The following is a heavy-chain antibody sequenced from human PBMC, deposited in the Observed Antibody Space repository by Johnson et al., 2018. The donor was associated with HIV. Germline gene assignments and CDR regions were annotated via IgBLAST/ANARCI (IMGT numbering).Heavy chain of an antibody. CDR3: ARDPPVTTTHNAFDI. D-gene: IGHD4-17*01. CDR2: NYSGGST. J-gene: IGHJ3*02. V-gene: IGHV3-66*01. Sequence: MLLVESGGGLVQPGGSLRLSCAASGSSVSSNYMSWVRQSPGKGLEWVSVNYSGGSTYYADPVKGRSTISRDNSQNTLYLQMNSLRAEDTAVYYCARDPPVTTTHNAFDIWGQGTMVTVSS. CDR1: GSSVSSNY.